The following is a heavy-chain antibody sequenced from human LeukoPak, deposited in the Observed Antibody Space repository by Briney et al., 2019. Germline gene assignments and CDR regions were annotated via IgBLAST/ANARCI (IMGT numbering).Heavy chain of an antibody. CDR2: ISGSGGST. Sequence: AGPLRLSCAASGFTFSSYAMSWVRQAPGKGLEWVSAISGSGGSTYYADSVKGRFTISRDNSKNTLYLQMNSLRAEDTAVYYCAKGGRLACDYWGQGTLVTVPS. J-gene: IGHJ4*02. CDR3: AKGGRLACDY. D-gene: IGHD6-19*01. CDR1: GFTFSSYA. V-gene: IGHV3-23*01.